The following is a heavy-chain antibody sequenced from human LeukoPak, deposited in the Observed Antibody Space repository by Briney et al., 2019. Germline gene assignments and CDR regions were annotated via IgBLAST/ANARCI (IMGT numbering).Heavy chain of an antibody. CDR1: GFTFDDYA. Sequence: GRSLRLACAASGFTFDDYAMHWVRQAPGKGLEWVSSISWNSDTVAYADSVKGRFIISRDNADNSLFLQMNSLRTGDTALYYCVKAAQPWQYDSSGPNHGGSALEMWGQGTMVTVSS. J-gene: IGHJ3*02. D-gene: IGHD3-22*01. CDR3: VKAAQPWQYDSSGPNHGGSALEM. V-gene: IGHV3-9*01. CDR2: ISWNSDTV.